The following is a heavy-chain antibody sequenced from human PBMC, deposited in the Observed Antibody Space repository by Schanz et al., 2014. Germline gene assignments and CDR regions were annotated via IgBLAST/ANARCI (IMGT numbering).Heavy chain of an antibody. J-gene: IGHJ4*02. Sequence: VQLLESGGGLVQPGGSLRLSCAGSGFTFSDYYMSWIRQAPGKGLEWISYISNSGTYTKYADSVKGRFTISRDNAKNSLFLQMNSLSAEDTAVYYCAKVAPAATYLDSWGLGTLVTVSS. CDR1: GFTFSDYY. D-gene: IGHD2-2*01. CDR3: AKVAPAATYLDS. V-gene: IGHV3-11*03. CDR2: ISNSGTYT.